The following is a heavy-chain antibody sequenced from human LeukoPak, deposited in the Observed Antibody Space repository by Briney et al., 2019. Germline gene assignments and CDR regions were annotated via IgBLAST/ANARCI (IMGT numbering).Heavy chain of an antibody. Sequence: PSETLSLTCAVYGGSFSGYYWSWIRQPPGKGLEWIGEINHSGSTNYNPSLKSRVTISVDTSKNQFSLKLSSVTAADTAVYYCASSITMIVVVITTGPYYFDYWGQGTLVTVSS. CDR3: ASSITMIVVVITTGPYYFDY. CDR2: INHSGST. CDR1: GGSFSGYY. V-gene: IGHV4-34*01. J-gene: IGHJ4*02. D-gene: IGHD3-22*01.